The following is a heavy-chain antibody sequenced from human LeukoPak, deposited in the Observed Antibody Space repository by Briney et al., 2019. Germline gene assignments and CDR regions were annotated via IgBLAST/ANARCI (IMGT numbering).Heavy chain of an antibody. CDR3: ARTFRVNPGTDFDY. J-gene: IGHJ4*02. V-gene: IGHV1-8*01. D-gene: IGHD3-3*01. CDR1: GYTFTSYD. CDR2: MSPNSGVT. Sequence: ASVKVSCKASGYTFTSYDINWVRQAPGQGLEWMGWMSPNSGVTGCAQKFQGRVTMTRDTSIGTAYMELSSLRSEDTAVYYCARTFRVNPGTDFDYWGQGTLVTVSS.